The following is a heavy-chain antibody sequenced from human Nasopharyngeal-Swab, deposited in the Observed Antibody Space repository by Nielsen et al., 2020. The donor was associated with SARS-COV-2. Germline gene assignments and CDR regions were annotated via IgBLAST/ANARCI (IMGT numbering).Heavy chain of an antibody. CDR2: IYYSGST. D-gene: IGHD5-12*01. CDR3: ARDQYSGYDSSYYYYGMDV. V-gene: IGHV4-59*12. J-gene: IGHJ6*02. Sequence: WIRQPPGKGLEWIGYIYYSGSTNYNPSLKSRVTISVDTSKNQFSLKLSSVTAADTAVYYCARDQYSGYDSSYYYYGMDVWGQGTTVTVSS.